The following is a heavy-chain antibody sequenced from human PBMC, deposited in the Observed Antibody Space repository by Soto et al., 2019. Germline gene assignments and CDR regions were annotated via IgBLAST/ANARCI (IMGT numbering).Heavy chain of an antibody. V-gene: IGHV4-61*01. J-gene: IGHJ4*02. Sequence: SETLSLTCTVSGGSVSSGSYYWSWIRQPPGKGLEWIGYIFYSGTTNYNPSLKSRLTISVDTSKNQFSLKLSSVTAADTAVYYCARDYKGYFDYWGRGTLVTVSS. CDR1: GGSVSSGSYY. D-gene: IGHD3-10*01. CDR3: ARDYKGYFDY. CDR2: IFYSGTT.